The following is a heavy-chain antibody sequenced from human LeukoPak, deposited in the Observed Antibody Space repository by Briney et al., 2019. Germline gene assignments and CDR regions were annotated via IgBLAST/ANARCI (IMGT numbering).Heavy chain of an antibody. D-gene: IGHD3-10*01. Sequence: GASVKVSCKASGYTFTTYYIHWVRQAPGQGLEWMGWINPNTGDTKYAQRFQGRVTMTRDTSIITAYMELSRLRSDDTAMYYCARDPLPHFYGSGSLDYWGQETLVTVSS. J-gene: IGHJ4*02. CDR2: INPNTGDT. CDR1: GYTFTTYY. CDR3: ARDPLPHFYGSGSLDY. V-gene: IGHV1-2*02.